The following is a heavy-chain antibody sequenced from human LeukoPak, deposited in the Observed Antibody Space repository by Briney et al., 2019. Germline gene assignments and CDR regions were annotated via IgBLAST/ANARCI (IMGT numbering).Heavy chain of an antibody. V-gene: IGHV1-3*01. CDR1: GYTFTSYA. J-gene: IGHJ4*02. Sequence: ASVKVSCKASGYTFTSYAMHWVRQAPGRRLEWMGWINAGNGNTKYSQKFQGRVTITRDTSASTAYMELSSLRSEDTAVYYCARVSAPYQLLSSFDYWGQGTLVTVSS. CDR3: ARVSAPYQLLSSFDY. D-gene: IGHD2-2*01. CDR2: INAGNGNT.